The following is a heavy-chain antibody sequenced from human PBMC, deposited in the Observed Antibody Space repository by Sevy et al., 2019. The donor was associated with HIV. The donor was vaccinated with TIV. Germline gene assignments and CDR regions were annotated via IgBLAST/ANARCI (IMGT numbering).Heavy chain of an antibody. V-gene: IGHV3-33*06. J-gene: IGHJ4*02. CDR2: IGYDGSNK. Sequence: GGSLRLSCAASVFTPSTYGMHWVRQAPSKGLEWVAVIGYDGSNKYYADSVKGRFTISRDNSKNTLFLQMDSLRAEDTAVYYCAKEPRGVVIPHFDYWGQRTLVTVSS. D-gene: IGHD3-3*01. CDR1: VFTPSTYG. CDR3: AKEPRGVVIPHFDY.